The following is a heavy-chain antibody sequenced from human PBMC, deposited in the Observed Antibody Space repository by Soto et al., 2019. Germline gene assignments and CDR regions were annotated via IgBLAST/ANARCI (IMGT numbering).Heavy chain of an antibody. V-gene: IGHV4-4*02. CDR3: AGRAREISVDS. CDR1: GGSFTSNNW. J-gene: IGHJ5*01. CDR2: IYRTGST. D-gene: IGHD1-26*01. Sequence: SETLSLTCAVSGGSFTSNNWWTWVRQPPGQGLEWIGEIYRTGSTNYNPSLKSRVTISLDKSENQFSLKVTSLTAADTAVYYCAGRAREISVDSGGRGTWVTVSS.